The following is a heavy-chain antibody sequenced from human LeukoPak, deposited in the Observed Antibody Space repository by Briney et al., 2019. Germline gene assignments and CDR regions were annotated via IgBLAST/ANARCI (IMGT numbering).Heavy chain of an antibody. V-gene: IGHV3-23*01. CDR3: AKGSSGYFADL. Sequence: GGSLRLSCAAYGFIFNNYGLIWVRQAPGKGLEWVSAISNDGGGTQYADFVEGRFTISRDNSKNKLFLQMSSLRAEDTALYYCAKGSSGYFADLWGQGTLVTVSS. D-gene: IGHD3-22*01. CDR2: ISNDGGGT. J-gene: IGHJ5*02. CDR1: GFIFNNYG.